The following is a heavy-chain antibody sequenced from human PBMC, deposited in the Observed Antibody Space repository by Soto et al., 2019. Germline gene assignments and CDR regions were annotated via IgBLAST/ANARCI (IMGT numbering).Heavy chain of an antibody. J-gene: IGHJ6*02. CDR2: INHSGST. D-gene: IGHD3-10*01. CDR1: DRSFRCHY. CDR3: ARGVTMVRGVIKLPYYYNGMDV. V-gene: IGHV4-34*01. Sequence: PATLSLTSTVYDRSFRCHYCILISQHTGKGLEWIGEINHSGSTNYNPSLNSRVTISVDTSKNQFSLKLRSVTAAATAVYYCARGVTMVRGVIKLPYYYNGMDVWRQGTTVIASS.